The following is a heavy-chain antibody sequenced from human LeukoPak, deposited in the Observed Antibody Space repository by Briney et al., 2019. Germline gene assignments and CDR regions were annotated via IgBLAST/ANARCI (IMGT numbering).Heavy chain of an antibody. CDR1: GFTFSSFG. Sequence: PGGSLRLSCAASGFTFSSFGMHWVRQAPGKGLEWISFKRYDGSNKYYTDSVKGRFTISRDNSQNTLYLQMNSLRTEDTALYFCAKDRTMAADGTYFDYWGQGTLVTVSS. CDR2: KRYDGSNK. D-gene: IGHD6-13*01. CDR3: AKDRTMAADGTYFDY. J-gene: IGHJ4*02. V-gene: IGHV3-30*02.